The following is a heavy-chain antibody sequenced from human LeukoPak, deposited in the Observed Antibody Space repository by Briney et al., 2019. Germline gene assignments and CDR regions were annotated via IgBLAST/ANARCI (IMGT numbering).Heavy chain of an antibody. CDR1: GGSFTSYY. Sequence: SETLSLTCTVSGGSFTSYYWSWIRQPPGKGLEWIGYIYHSGSTNYNPSLKSRVAISVDTSKNQFSLKLSSVTAADTAVYYCARPNTRGANEYFHQWGQGTLVTVSS. D-gene: IGHD2-8*01. V-gene: IGHV4-59*01. CDR3: ARPNTRGANEYFHQ. CDR2: IYHSGST. J-gene: IGHJ1*01.